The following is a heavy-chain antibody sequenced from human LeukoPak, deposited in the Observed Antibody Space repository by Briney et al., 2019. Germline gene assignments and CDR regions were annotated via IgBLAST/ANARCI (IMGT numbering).Heavy chain of an antibody. V-gene: IGHV3-23*01. J-gene: IGHJ4*02. Sequence: PGGSLRLSCAASGFTFSSYAMSWVRQAPGKGLEWVSAISGSGGSTYYADSVKGRFIISRDNSKNTLYLQMNSLRAEDTAVYYCAKGRHPRGGKKEMATITGGFDYWGQGTLVTVSS. CDR1: GFTFSSYA. CDR3: AKGRHPRGGKKEMATITGGFDY. D-gene: IGHD5-24*01. CDR2: ISGSGGST.